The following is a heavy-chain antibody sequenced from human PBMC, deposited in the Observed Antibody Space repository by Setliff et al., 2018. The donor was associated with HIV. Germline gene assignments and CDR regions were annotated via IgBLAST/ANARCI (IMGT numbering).Heavy chain of an antibody. D-gene: IGHD3-3*01. CDR3: ASARIPTGGVSTSLDY. J-gene: IGHJ4*02. V-gene: IGHV3-23*01. CDR1: GFTFSNYI. Sequence: PGGSLRLSCAVSGFTFSNYIMDWIRQAPGRGLEWVSTITDSGAGTFYPDSVRGRFTISRDNSKSTLYLQLSSLRPEDTAVYYCASARIPTGGVSTSLDYWGLGTLVTVSS. CDR2: ITDSGAGT.